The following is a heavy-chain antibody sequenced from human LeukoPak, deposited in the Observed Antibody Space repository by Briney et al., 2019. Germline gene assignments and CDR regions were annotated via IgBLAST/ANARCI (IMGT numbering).Heavy chain of an antibody. D-gene: IGHD4-17*01. J-gene: IGHJ4*02. CDR3: ARVRYGDFHFDY. V-gene: IGHV1-3*01. CDR1: GYTFTSYA. Sequence: GASVKVSCKASGYTFTSYAMHWVRQAPGQRLERMGWINAGNGNTKYSQKFQGRVTITRDTSASTAYMELSSLRSEDTAVYCCARVRYGDFHFDYWGQGTLVTVSS. CDR2: INAGNGNT.